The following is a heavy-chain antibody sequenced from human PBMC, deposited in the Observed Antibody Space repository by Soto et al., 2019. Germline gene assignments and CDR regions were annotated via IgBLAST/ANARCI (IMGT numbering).Heavy chain of an antibody. CDR3: ARSLPGGTVFYMDI. D-gene: IGHD1-26*01. J-gene: IGHJ6*03. CDR1: GGSITGGFSY. V-gene: IGHV4-31*03. CDR2: INYSGTA. Sequence: QLQLRESGPGLVQPAQTLSLTCTVAGGSITGGFSYWTWVRQHPGKGLGWVGHINYSGTAYYNPSLKSRVALSVNPSQNRFSLKLTTVTAADAAIYFCARSLPGGTVFYMDIWGEGTTVTVSS.